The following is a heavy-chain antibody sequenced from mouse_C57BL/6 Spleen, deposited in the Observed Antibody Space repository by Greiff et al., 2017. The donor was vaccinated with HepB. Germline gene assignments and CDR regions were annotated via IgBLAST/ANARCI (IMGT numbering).Heavy chain of an antibody. CDR3: ASYYYGSSYNYYAMDY. V-gene: IGHV2-9-1*01. Sequence: VKLMESGPGLVAPSQSLSITCTVSGFSLTSYAISWVRQPPGKGLEWLGVIWTGGGTNYNSALKSRLSISKDNSKSQVFLKMNSLQTDDTARYYCASYYYGSSYNYYAMDYWGQGTSVTVSS. D-gene: IGHD1-1*01. CDR1: GFSLTSYA. CDR2: IWTGGGT. J-gene: IGHJ4*01.